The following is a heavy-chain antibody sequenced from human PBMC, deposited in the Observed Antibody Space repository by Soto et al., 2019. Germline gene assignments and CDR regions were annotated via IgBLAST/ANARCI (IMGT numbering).Heavy chain of an antibody. CDR1: GGSISSGGYS. CDR2: IYHSGST. CDR3: ARMDTAMVTDYYGMDV. D-gene: IGHD5-18*01. J-gene: IGHJ6*02. V-gene: IGHV4-30-2*01. Sequence: QLQLQESGSGLVKPSQTLSLTCAVSGGSISSGGYSWSWIRQPPGKGLEWIGYIYHSGSTYYNPSLKSRVTISVDRSQNQFSLKLSSVTAADTAVYYCARMDTAMVTDYYGMDVWGQGTTVTVSS.